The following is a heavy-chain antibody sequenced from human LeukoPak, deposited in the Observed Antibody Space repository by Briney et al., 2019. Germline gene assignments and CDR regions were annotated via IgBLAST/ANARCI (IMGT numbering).Heavy chain of an antibody. Sequence: GGSLRLSCAASGFTFSNHAMIWVRQAPGKGLEWVGRSRDKGNSYTTAYAASVRGRFTISRDDSKNSLYLQMNSLKIEDTAVYYCTKLARAPRDFDYWGQGTLVTVSS. CDR1: GFTFSNHA. V-gene: IGHV3-72*01. CDR3: TKLARAPRDFDY. D-gene: IGHD3-10*01. CDR2: SRDKGNSYTT. J-gene: IGHJ4*01.